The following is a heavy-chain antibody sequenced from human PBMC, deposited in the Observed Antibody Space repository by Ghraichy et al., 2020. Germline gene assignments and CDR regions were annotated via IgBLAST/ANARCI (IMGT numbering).Heavy chain of an antibody. D-gene: IGHD3-10*01. V-gene: IGHV4-39*01. CDR1: GGSLSSSSYY. Sequence: SETLSLICTVSGGSLSSSSYYWGWIRQPPGKGLEWIGNVYFTGGTSYNPSPKSRATISIDTSKNQLSLELSSVTAADTAVYYCARQAVLLSSGELYWYFDLWGRGTLITVSS. J-gene: IGHJ2*01. CDR2: VYFTGGT. CDR3: ARQAVLLSSGELYWYFDL.